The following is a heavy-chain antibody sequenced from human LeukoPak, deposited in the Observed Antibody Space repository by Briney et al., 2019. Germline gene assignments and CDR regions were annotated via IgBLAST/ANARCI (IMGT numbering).Heavy chain of an antibody. CDR3: ARDRKLELRLFSYMDV. D-gene: IGHD1-7*01. J-gene: IGHJ6*03. V-gene: IGHV3-30*04. Sequence: QPGGSLRLSCAASGFTFSSYAMHWVRQAPGKGLEWVAVISYDGSNKYYADSVKGRFTISRDNSKNTLYLQMNSLRAEDTAVYYCARDRKLELRLFSYMDVWGKGTTVTVSS. CDR1: GFTFSSYA. CDR2: ISYDGSNK.